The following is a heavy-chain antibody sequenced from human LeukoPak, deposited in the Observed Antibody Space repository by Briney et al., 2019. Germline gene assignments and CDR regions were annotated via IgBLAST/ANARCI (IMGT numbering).Heavy chain of an antibody. J-gene: IGHJ5*01. V-gene: IGHV1-18*01. CDR1: SY. D-gene: IGHD3-22*01. Sequence: ATVKVSCTASSYISWVRQAPGQGLEGMGWIGSYEGDTYYAQKFQGRVTVTTDTSTSTAYMEMRSLTSDDTAVYYCARDRFNLDDGIGSNRDFDSWGQGTLVTVSS. CDR2: IGSYEGDT. CDR3: ARDRFNLDDGIGSNRDFDS.